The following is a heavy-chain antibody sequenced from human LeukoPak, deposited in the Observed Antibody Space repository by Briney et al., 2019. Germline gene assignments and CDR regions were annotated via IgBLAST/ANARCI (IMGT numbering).Heavy chain of an antibody. CDR3: ARDPMVRGVWGL. CDR1: GGSISSSSYY. D-gene: IGHD3-10*01. V-gene: IGHV4-39*07. CDR2: IYYSGST. Sequence: SETLSLTCTVSGGSISSSSYYWGWIRQPPGKGLEWIGSIYYSGSTYYNPSLKSRVTISVDTSKNQFSLKLSSVTAADTAVYYCARDPMVRGVWGLWGQGTLVTVSS. J-gene: IGHJ4*02.